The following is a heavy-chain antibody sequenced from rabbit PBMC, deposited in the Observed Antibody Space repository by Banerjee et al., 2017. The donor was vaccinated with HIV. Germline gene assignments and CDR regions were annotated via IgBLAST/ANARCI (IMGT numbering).Heavy chain of an antibody. CDR3: ARRIYGSSNNPYDL. V-gene: IGHV1S45*01. CDR1: GFTLSSYW. CDR2: IATGSSVST. J-gene: IGHJ4*01. Sequence: EESGGDLVKPEGSLTLTCTASGFTLSSYWICWVRQAPGKGLEWIACIATGSSVSTYYANWAKGRFTISKTSSTTVTLQMTSLTAADTATYFCARRIYGSSNNPYDLWGQGTLVTVS. D-gene: IGHD8-1*01.